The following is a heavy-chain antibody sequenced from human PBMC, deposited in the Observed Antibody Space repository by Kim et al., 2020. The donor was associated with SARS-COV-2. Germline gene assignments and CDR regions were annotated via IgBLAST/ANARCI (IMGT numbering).Heavy chain of an antibody. D-gene: IGHD1-26*01. Sequence: GGSLRLSCAASGFTFLAYNMNWVRQAPGKGLEWLSFMSSSRTTIYYADSVRGRFTISRDNTKKVLYLQMNSVRVDDTAVYYCARGGGANSCPLIDYWGQGVLVTVSS. J-gene: IGHJ4*02. CDR1: GFTFLAYN. CDR3: ARGGGANSCPLIDY. V-gene: IGHV3-48*03. CDR2: MSSSRTTI.